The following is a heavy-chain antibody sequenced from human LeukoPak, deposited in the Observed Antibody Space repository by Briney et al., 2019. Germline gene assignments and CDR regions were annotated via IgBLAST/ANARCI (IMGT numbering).Heavy chain of an antibody. J-gene: IGHJ5*02. CDR1: GFTFSSDR. CDR3: ARDLPVFGAYHQFGP. CDR2: IYSGSDYI. V-gene: IGHV3-21*01. Sequence: PGGSLRLSCVASGFTFSSDRMSWVRQAPGKGLEWVSTIYSGSDYIYYADSVKGRFTISRDNAKNSLYLQMNSLRAEDTAIYYWARDLPVFGAYHQFGPLGQGNLVTV. D-gene: IGHD4/OR15-4a*01.